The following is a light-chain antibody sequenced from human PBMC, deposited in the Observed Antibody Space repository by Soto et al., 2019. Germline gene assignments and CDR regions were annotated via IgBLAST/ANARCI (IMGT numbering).Light chain of an antibody. V-gene: IGKV2-30*01. CDR3: MQGTHWPPYT. Sequence: DVVMTQSPLSLPVTLGQPASISCRSSQSLVYSDGNAYLNWFHQRPGQSPRRLIYQVSYRDSGVRDRFSGSGSGTDFTMKISRVEAEDVGVYYCMQGTHWPPYTFGQGTKLEIK. CDR1: QSLVYSDGNAY. J-gene: IGKJ2*01. CDR2: QVS.